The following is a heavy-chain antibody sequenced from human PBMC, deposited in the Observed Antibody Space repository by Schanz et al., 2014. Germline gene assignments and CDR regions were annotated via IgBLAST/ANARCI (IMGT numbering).Heavy chain of an antibody. J-gene: IGHJ4*02. CDR3: VRDSFFAFDY. V-gene: IGHV3-48*01. CDR1: GFAFSSYG. CDR2: INGDGSRT. Sequence: EVQLLESGGGLVQPGGSLRLSCAASGFAFSSYGMNWLRQAPGKGLVWVSRINGDGSRTAYADSVKGRFTMSRDNAKNSVFLQMNSLRAEDTAVYYCVRDSFFAFDYWGQGTLVTVSS. D-gene: IGHD3-3*01.